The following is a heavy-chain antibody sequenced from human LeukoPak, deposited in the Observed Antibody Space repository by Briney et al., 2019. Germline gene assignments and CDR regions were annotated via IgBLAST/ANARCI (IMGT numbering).Heavy chain of an antibody. J-gene: IGHJ4*02. CDR2: ISGSGDTT. D-gene: IGHD3-10*01. CDR1: GFTFSSYS. CDR3: VKDGSGSYYTYYFDY. Sequence: GGSLRLSCAASGFTFSSYSMSWVRQAPGKGLEWVSLISGSGDTTNYADSVKGRFTIFRDNSKNTLYLQMSSLRTEDTAVYYCVKDGSGSYYTYYFDYWGQGTLVTVSS. V-gene: IGHV3-23*01.